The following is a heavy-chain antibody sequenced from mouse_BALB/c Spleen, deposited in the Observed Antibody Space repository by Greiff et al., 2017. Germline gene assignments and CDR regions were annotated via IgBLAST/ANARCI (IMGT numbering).Heavy chain of an antibody. V-gene: IGHV1-5*01. D-gene: IGHD1-2*01. CDR2: IYPGNSDT. CDR3: TRSGHYSHYFDY. CDR1: GYTFTSYW. Sequence: EVQLQQSGTVLARPGASVKMSCKASGYTFTSYWMHWVKQRPGQGLEWIGAIYPGNSDTSYNQKFKGKAKLTAVTSTSTAYMELSSLTNEDSAVYYCTRSGHYSHYFDYWGQGTTLTVSS. J-gene: IGHJ2*01.